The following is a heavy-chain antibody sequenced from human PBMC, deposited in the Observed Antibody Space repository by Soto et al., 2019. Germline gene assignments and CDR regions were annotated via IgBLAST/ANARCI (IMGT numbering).Heavy chain of an antibody. CDR1: SGSISSSNW. V-gene: IGHV4-4*02. J-gene: IGHJ5*02. CDR2: IYHSGST. CDR3: ARGVAGNGYWFDP. D-gene: IGHD6-19*01. Sequence: LETLSLTCAVSSGSISSSNWWSWVRQPPGKGLEWIGEIYHSGSTNYNPSLKSRVTISVDKSKNQFSLKLSSVTAADTAVYYCARGVAGNGYWFDPWGKGTLVTVSS.